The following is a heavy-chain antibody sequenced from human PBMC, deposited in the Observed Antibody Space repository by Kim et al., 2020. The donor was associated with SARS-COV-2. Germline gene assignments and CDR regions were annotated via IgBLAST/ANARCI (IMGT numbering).Heavy chain of an antibody. J-gene: IGHJ4*02. CDR3: VKSNYDVGNFYFDD. V-gene: IGHV1-3*01. CDR2: INAGKVNT. D-gene: IGHD3-10*01. Sequence: ASVKVSCKASGFTFTSYAIHWVRQAPGQRLEWMGWINAGKVNTMYSQNLQGRVTISRDTSATTAYMELSSLTSEDTAVYWCVKSNYDVGNFYFDDWGQGTLVTVSS. CDR1: GFTFTSYA.